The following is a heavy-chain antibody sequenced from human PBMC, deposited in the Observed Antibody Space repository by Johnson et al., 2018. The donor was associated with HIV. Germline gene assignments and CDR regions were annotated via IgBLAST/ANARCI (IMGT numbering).Heavy chain of an antibody. J-gene: IGHJ3*01. CDR3: YCTDHCGAGSESKGTFDA. Sequence: VQLVESGGGLVQPGGSLRLSCAASGFTFSSYVMSWVRQAPGKGLEWVSSISGSGGGTYYADSVRGRFTISRDNSKNTLNVQMHRLRVDDTAVYSCYCTDHCGAGSESKGTFDAWGQGTMVTVSS. V-gene: IGHV3-23*04. CDR1: GFTFSSYV. D-gene: IGHD3-10*01. CDR2: ISGSGGGT.